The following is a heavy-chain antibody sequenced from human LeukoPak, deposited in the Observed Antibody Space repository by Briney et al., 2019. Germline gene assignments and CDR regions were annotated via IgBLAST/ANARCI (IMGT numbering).Heavy chain of an antibody. CDR3: ARDRISSGYLSVDAFDI. CDR2: INTKSGGT. V-gene: IGHV1-2*02. D-gene: IGHD3-22*01. Sequence: ASVKVSCKASGYTFTGYYMHWVRQAPGQGLAWMGWINTKSGGTNYAHKFQGRITMSRDTSISTAYMQLSRLRSDDTAVYYCARDRISSGYLSVDAFDIWGQGTMVTVSS. CDR1: GYTFTGYY. J-gene: IGHJ3*02.